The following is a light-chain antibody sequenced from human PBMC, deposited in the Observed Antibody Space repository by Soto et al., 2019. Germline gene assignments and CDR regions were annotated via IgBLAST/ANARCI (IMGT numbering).Light chain of an antibody. J-gene: IGKJ3*01. CDR3: QQRSNWPT. CDR1: QSVSSY. CDR2: DAS. V-gene: IGKV3-11*01. Sequence: EIVLTQTPATLSLSPGERATLSCRASQSVSSYLAWYQQKHGQAPRLLIYDASNRATGIPARFSGSGSGTDFTLTISSLEPEDFAVYYYQQRSNWPTFGPGTKVDIK.